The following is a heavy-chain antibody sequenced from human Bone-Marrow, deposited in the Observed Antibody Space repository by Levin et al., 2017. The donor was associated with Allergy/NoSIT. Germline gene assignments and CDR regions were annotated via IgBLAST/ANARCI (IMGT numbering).Heavy chain of an antibody. CDR1: GYTFSSYG. Sequence: PGESLKISCKTSGYTFSSYGIFWVRQAPGEGLEWMGWISTNTGDTKFEQKFQDRVTLTTDTSTSTAFMELRSLRSDDTAVYYCTRGIVRGPFDYWGQGTLVTVSS. CDR3: TRGIVRGPFDY. D-gene: IGHD3-10*01. J-gene: IGHJ4*02. CDR2: ISTNTGDT. V-gene: IGHV1-18*04.